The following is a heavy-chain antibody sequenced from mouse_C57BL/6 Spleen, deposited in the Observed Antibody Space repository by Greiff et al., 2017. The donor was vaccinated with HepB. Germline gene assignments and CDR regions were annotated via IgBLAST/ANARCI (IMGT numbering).Heavy chain of an antibody. D-gene: IGHD1-1*01. CDR1: GYAFSSYW. Sequence: VQLQQSGAELVKPGASVKISCKASGYAFSSYWMNWVKQRPGKGLEWIGQIYPGDGDTNYNGKFKGKATLTADKSSSTAYMQLSSLTSEDSAVYFGARDTTVVSSLDYWGQGTTLTVSS. V-gene: IGHV1-80*01. CDR2: IYPGDGDT. CDR3: ARDTTVVSSLDY. J-gene: IGHJ2*01.